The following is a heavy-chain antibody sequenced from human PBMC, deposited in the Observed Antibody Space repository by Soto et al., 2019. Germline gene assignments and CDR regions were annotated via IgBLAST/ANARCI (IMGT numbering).Heavy chain of an antibody. V-gene: IGHV1-18*04. CDR2: ISAYNGNT. J-gene: IGHJ4*02. CDR1: GYTFTSYG. CDR3: ARQITMVRGAPFGY. D-gene: IGHD3-10*01. Sequence: ASVKVSCKASGYTFTSYGISWMRQAPGQGLEWMGWISAYNGNTNYAQKLQGRVTMTTDTSTSTAYMELRSLRSEDTAVYYCARQITMVRGAPFGYGGQGPMVTVSS.